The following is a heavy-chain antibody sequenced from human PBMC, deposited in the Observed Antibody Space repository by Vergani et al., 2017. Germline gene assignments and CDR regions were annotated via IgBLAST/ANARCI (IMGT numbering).Heavy chain of an antibody. Sequence: QVQLVESGGGVVQPGRSLRLSCAASGFTFSSYGMHWVRQAPGKGLEWVAVISYDGSNKSYADSVKGRFTISRDNSKNTLYLQMNSLRAGDTAVYYCAKGIAANYWGQGTLVTVSS. CDR3: AKGIAANY. V-gene: IGHV3-30*18. CDR1: GFTFSSYG. J-gene: IGHJ4*02. CDR2: ISYDGSNK. D-gene: IGHD6-6*01.